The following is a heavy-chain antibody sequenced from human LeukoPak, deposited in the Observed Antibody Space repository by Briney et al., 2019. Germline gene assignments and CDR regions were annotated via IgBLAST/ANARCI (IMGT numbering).Heavy chain of an antibody. V-gene: IGHV3-11*01. CDR2: LGNSDNNM. D-gene: IGHD2/OR15-2a*01. CDR1: GFIISDYY. J-gene: IGHJ4*02. CDR3: AREQYYRFDT. Sequence: GGSLRLSCVGSGFIISDYYTSWIRQAPGKGLEWVAVLGNSDNNMFLSDSVKGRFTISRDNAKNSVSLQMNSLRAEDTAVYYCAREQYYRFDTWGQGAPVNVSS.